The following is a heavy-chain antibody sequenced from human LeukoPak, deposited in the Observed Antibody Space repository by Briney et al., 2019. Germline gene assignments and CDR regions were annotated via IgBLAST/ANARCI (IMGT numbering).Heavy chain of an antibody. CDR1: GFTLNSYD. J-gene: IGHJ4*02. CDR2: IWYDGSNK. CDR3: AKPPVVAVAGLYFDY. V-gene: IGHV3-33*06. Sequence: GGTLRLSHAASGFTLNSYDMHCVRQPSGKGLEWVDVIWYDGSNKYYADSMKGRFTISRDNSENTLYLQMNSLRAEDTAVYYCAKPPVVAVAGLYFDYWGQGTLVTVSS. D-gene: IGHD6-19*01.